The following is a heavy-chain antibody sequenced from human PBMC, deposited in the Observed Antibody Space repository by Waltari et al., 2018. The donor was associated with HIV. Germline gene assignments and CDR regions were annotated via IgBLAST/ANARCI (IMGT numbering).Heavy chain of an antibody. V-gene: IGHV3-30*17. Sequence: QGQLVESGGGVVQSGKSLKLSCAASGFTFRSYALHWVRLSPGKGLEWLGMLSFDGEMSYFADSVKGRFTLSRDNSKGILFLQMINLRPADTAVYYCARDFVPTGPTVDNTESSRAYWGRGTHVIVSS. J-gene: IGHJ4*02. CDR1: GFTFRSYA. CDR2: LSFDGEMS. CDR3: ARDFVPTGPTVDNTESSRAY. D-gene: IGHD3-22*01.